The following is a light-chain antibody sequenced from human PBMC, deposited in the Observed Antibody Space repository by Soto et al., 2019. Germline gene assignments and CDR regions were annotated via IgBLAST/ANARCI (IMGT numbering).Light chain of an antibody. CDR3: GAWDNSLTVVV. J-gene: IGLJ2*01. CDR1: SSNIGRNS. V-gene: IGLV1-51*01. Sequence: QSVLTQPPSLSAAPGQKVTISCSGSSSNIGRNSVSWYQHLPGTALKLLIYDNDKRPSGIPDRFSGSKSGTSATLGITGLQTGDEADYCCGAWDNSLTVVVFGGGTKLTVL. CDR2: DND.